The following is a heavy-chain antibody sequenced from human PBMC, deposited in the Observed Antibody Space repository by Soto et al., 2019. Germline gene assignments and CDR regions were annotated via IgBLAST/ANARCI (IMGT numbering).Heavy chain of an antibody. Sequence: TLSLTCAVYGGSFSGYYWSWIRQPPGKGLEWIGEINHSGSTNYNPSLKSRVTISVDTSKNQFSLKLSSVTAADTAVYYCARGRRSSGWYYYYYGMDVWGQGTTVTVSS. D-gene: IGHD6-19*01. CDR1: GGSFSGYY. CDR2: INHSGST. V-gene: IGHV4-34*01. J-gene: IGHJ6*02. CDR3: ARGRRSSGWYYYYYGMDV.